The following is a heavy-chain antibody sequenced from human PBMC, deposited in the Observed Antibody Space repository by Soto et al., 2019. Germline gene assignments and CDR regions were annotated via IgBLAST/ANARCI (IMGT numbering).Heavy chain of an antibody. V-gene: IGHV4-31*03. D-gene: IGHD3-9*01. CDR2: ISHSGST. CDR1: GGSISSAAYY. Sequence: SETLSLTCTVSGGSISSAAYYWSWIRQHQGKGLEWIGYISHSGSTYYTPSLKSRVIISLDTSKNQFSLNLTSVTAADTAVYNCAKGPERYDILPDYWGQGTLVTVSS. J-gene: IGHJ4*02. CDR3: AKGPERYDILPDY.